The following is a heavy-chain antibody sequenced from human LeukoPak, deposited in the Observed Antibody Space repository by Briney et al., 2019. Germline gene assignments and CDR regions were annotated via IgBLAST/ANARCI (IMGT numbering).Heavy chain of an antibody. CDR1: GFTFNSYW. D-gene: IGHD6-6*01. CDR3: ARVYSSSSGKNAFDV. J-gene: IGHJ3*01. CDR2: IKQDGSEK. Sequence: GGSLRLSCAASGFTFNSYWMSWVRQAPGKGLEWVANIKQDGSEKYYVDSVKGRFTISRDNAKNSLDLQTNSLRAEDTAVYYCARVYSSSSGKNAFDVWGQGTMVTVS. V-gene: IGHV3-7*03.